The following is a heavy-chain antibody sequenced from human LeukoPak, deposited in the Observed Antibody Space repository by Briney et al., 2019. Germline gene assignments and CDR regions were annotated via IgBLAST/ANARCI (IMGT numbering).Heavy chain of an antibody. D-gene: IGHD6-13*01. J-gene: IGHJ4*02. Sequence: GGSLTLSCAASGFTFRDYSMSWIRQAPGKGLEWVSYISSSGDYTSYADSVQGRFTISRDNARNSLYLQMNSLTVEDTAVYYCARCQYNSSPDFWGQGTLVPVSS. CDR2: ISSSGDYT. V-gene: IGHV3-11*03. CDR1: GFTFRDYS. CDR3: ARCQYNSSPDF.